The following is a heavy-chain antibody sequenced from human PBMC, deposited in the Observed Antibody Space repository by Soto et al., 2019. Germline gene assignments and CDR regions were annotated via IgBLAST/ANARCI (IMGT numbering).Heavy chain of an antibody. V-gene: IGHV1-18*04. CDR1: GYTFTGYY. CDR3: AREPADCSGGSCYDY. Sequence: GASVKVSCKASGYTFTGYYMHWVRQAPGQGLEWMGWISAYNGNTNYAQKLQGRVTMTTDTSTSTAYMELRSLRSDDTAVYYCAREPADCSGGSCYDYWGQGTPVTVSS. CDR2: ISAYNGNT. D-gene: IGHD2-15*01. J-gene: IGHJ4*02.